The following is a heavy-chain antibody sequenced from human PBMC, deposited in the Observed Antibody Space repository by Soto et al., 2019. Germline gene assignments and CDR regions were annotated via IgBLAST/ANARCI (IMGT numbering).Heavy chain of an antibody. V-gene: IGHV4-59*01. CDR1: GGSISSYY. CDR3: AGRASRYYYDSSGYFDY. J-gene: IGHJ4*02. Sequence: QVQLQESGPGLVKPSETLSLTCTVSGGSISSYYWSWIRQPPGKGLEWIGYIYYSGSTNYNPSLKGRGPISVDTSKNQCSLKLSSVTAADTAVYYCAGRASRYYYDSSGYFDYWGQGTLVTVSS. D-gene: IGHD3-22*01. CDR2: IYYSGST.